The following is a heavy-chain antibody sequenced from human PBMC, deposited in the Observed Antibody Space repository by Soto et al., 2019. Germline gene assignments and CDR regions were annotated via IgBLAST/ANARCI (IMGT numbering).Heavy chain of an antibody. Sequence: SVKVSCKASGGTFSSYSISWVRQAPGQGLEWMGGIIPIFGTANYAQKFQGRVTITADKSTSTAYMELSSLRSEDTAVYYCARDRPYSSGYCFGYWGAGTIATVYS. CDR2: IIPIFGTA. V-gene: IGHV1-69*06. D-gene: IGHD3-22*01. CDR1: GGTFSSYS. J-gene: IGHJ4*02. CDR3: ARDRPYSSGYCFGY.